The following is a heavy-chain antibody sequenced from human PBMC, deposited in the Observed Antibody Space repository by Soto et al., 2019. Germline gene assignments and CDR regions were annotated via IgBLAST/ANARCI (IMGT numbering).Heavy chain of an antibody. CDR1: GDSVSSNSAA. Sequence: SQTLSLTCAISGDSVSSNSAAWNWIRQSPSRGLEWLGRTYYRSKWYNDYAVSVKSRITINPDTSKNQFSLQLKSVTPEDTAIYYCAREKWTQVDYYYVVYVCGRGTTVTVSS. D-gene: IGHD5-18*01. CDR2: TYYRSKWYN. V-gene: IGHV6-1*01. J-gene: IGHJ6*02. CDR3: AREKWTQVDYYYVVYV.